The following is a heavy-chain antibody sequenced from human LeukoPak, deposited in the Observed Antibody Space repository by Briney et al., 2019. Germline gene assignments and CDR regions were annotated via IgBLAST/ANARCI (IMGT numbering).Heavy chain of an antibody. CDR2: IYYSGST. J-gene: IGHJ5*02. V-gene: IGHV4-61*01. Sequence: PSETLSLTCTVSGVSVSSGSYYWSWIRQPPGKGLEWIGYIYYSGSTNYNPSLKSRVTISVDTSKNQFSLKLSSVTAADTAVYYCARSRVGDSPFDPWGQGTLVTVSS. D-gene: IGHD2-21*02. CDR1: GVSVSSGSYY. CDR3: ARSRVGDSPFDP.